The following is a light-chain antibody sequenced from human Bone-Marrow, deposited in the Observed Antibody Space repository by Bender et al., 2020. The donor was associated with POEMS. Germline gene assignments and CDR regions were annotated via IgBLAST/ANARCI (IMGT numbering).Light chain of an antibody. CDR3: VLYSRSGIWV. J-gene: IGLJ3*02. CDR1: SGSVSTSYY. CDR2: ITN. V-gene: IGLV8-61*01. Sequence: QTVVTQEPSVSVSPGGTVTLTCGLSSGSVSTSYYPSWYQPTPVQAPRTLIDITNPRSSGVPDRFSGSILVNKAALTITGAQAEDDSDYYCVLYSRSGIWVFGGGPKLTVL.